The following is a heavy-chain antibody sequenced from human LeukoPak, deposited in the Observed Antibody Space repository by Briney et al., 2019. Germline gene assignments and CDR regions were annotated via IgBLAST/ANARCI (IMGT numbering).Heavy chain of an antibody. CDR2: IYYSGST. CDR1: GGSISSYY. D-gene: IGHD5-24*01. CDR3: AGGGWLQSDY. V-gene: IGHV4-59*01. Sequence: SETLSLTYTVSGGSISSYYWSWIRQPPGKGLEWIGYIYYSGSTNYNPSLKSRVTISVDTSKNQFSLKLSSVTAADTAVYYCAGGGWLQSDYWGQGTLVTVSS. J-gene: IGHJ4*02.